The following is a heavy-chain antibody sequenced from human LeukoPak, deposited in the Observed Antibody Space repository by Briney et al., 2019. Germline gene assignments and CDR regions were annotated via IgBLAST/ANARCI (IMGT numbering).Heavy chain of an antibody. V-gene: IGHV3-23*01. D-gene: IGHD1-26*01. CDR2: ISGNSGAT. CDR1: GFTFSSYP. CDR3: AKDRSIGTYYTFDH. J-gene: IGHJ4*02. Sequence: GGSLRLSCATSGFTFSSYPMSWVRQAPGRGLEWVSVISGNSGATYYADSVKGRFTVSRDTSKNSLYLQMSSLTAADTAVYYCAKDRSIGTYYTFDHWGQGTLVTVSS.